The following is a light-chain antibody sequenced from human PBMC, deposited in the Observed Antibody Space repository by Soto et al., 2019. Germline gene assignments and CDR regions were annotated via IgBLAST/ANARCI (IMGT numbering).Light chain of an antibody. CDR1: CSDVGGYNY. CDR2: EVT. CDR3: SSYTSSITYV. Sequence: QSALTQPASVSGSPGQSITISCTGTCSDVGGYNYVSWYQQHPGKAPKLMIYEVTNRPSGVSNRFSGSKSGNTASLTISGLQADDEDDYYCSSYTSSITYVFGTGTKVTVL. J-gene: IGLJ1*01. V-gene: IGLV2-14*01.